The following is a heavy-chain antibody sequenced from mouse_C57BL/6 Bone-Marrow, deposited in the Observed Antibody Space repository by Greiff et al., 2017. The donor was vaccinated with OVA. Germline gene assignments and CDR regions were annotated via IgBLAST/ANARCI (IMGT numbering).Heavy chain of an antibody. Sequence: VQLQESGAELARPGASVKMSCKASGYTFTSYTMHWVKQRPGQGLEWIGYINPSSGYTKYNQKFKDKATLTADKSSSTAYMQLSSLTSEDSAVYYCARLRGGFAYWGQGTLVTVSA. V-gene: IGHV1-4*01. J-gene: IGHJ3*01. D-gene: IGHD1-1*01. CDR2: INPSSGYT. CDR1: GYTFTSYT. CDR3: ARLRGGFAY.